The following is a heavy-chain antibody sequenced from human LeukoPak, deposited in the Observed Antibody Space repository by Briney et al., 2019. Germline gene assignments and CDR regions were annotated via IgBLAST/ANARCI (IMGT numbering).Heavy chain of an antibody. CDR2: ISSSSSYI. V-gene: IGHV3-21*01. D-gene: IGHD6-19*01. J-gene: IGHJ3*02. CDR1: GFTFSSYG. Sequence: GGSLRLSCAASGFTFSSYGMNWVRQAPGKGLEWVSSISSSSSYIYYADSVKGRFTISRDNAKNSLYLQMNSLRAEDTAVYYCARAVAGRRDAFDIWGQGTMVTVSS. CDR3: ARAVAGRRDAFDI.